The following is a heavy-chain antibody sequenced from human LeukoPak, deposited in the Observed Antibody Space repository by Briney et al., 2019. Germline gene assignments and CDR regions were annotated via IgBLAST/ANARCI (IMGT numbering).Heavy chain of an antibody. D-gene: IGHD3-9*01. CDR2: INAGNGNT. V-gene: IGHV1-3*03. J-gene: IGHJ4*02. Sequence: ASVKVSCKASGYTFTSYAMHWVRQAPGQRLEWMGWINAGNGNTKYSQEFQGRVTITRDTSASTAYMELSSLRSEDMAVYYCARAFRYYDILTGYYFDYWGQGTLVTVSS. CDR3: ARAFRYYDILTGYYFDY. CDR1: GYTFTSYA.